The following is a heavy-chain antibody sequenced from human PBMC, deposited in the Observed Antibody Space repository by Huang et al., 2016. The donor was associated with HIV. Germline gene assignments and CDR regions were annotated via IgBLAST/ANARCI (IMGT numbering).Heavy chain of an antibody. CDR2: SNSDGTYI. Sequence: EVRFQESGGGQVQPGGSLKLSCVASGFTFLAFWMHWARQVPGEWGVGGARSNSDGTYIDYADSVRGRFVVSRNNARDILSLEMSSLRPEDTGVYFCAVGGRTASYFHFDPRGQGIPVIV. D-gene: IGHD3-9*01. CDR3: AVGGRTASYFHFDP. CDR1: GFTFLAFW. V-gene: IGHV3-74*01. J-gene: IGHJ5*02.